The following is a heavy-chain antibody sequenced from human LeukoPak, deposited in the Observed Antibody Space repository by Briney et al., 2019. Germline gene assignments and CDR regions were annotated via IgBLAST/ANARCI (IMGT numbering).Heavy chain of an antibody. CDR3: AKDDRTWLQLDY. V-gene: IGHV3-23*01. D-gene: IGHD5-24*01. J-gene: IGHJ4*02. CDR1: GFTLSSYG. Sequence: GGSLRLSCAASGFTLSSYGMSWVRQAPGKGLEWVSAMRSTGGSMYYTDSVKGRFTISRDTSKNTLYLQMNSLRAEDTAVYYCAKDDRTWLQLDYWGQGTLVTVSS. CDR2: MRSTGGSM.